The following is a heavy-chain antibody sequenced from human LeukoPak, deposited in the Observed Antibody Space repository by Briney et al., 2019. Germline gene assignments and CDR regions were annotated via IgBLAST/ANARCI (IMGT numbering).Heavy chain of an antibody. CDR2: IYYSGST. Sequence: SETLSLTCTVSGGSISSYYWSWIRQPPGKGLEWIGNIYYSGSTNYNPSLKSRVTISVDTSKNQFSLELGSVTAADTAVYYCASRVVDSRWYFDVWGRGTLITVSS. J-gene: IGHJ2*01. D-gene: IGHD2-2*01. V-gene: IGHV4-59*01. CDR3: ASRVVDSRWYFDV. CDR1: GGSISSYY.